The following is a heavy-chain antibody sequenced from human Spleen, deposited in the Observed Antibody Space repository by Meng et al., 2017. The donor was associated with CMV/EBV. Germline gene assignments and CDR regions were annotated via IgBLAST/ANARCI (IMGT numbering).Heavy chain of an antibody. CDR2: IFTSGST. Sequence: VELPGPGTDWVKPSETLPRTCIVSGDSIGTYYLTWIRQPAGKGLEWIGHIFTSGSTNYNPSLKSRVTMSIDPSKNQFSLKLSSVTAADTAVYYCARGAHYYPRYFDYWGQGALVTVSS. CDR1: GDSIGTYY. J-gene: IGHJ4*02. V-gene: IGHV4-4*07. CDR3: ARGAHYYPRYFDY. D-gene: IGHD3-10*01.